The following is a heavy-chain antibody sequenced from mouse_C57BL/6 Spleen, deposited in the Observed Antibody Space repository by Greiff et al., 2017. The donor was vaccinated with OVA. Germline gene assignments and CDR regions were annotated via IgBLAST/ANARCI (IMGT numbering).Heavy chain of an antibody. D-gene: IGHD2-3*01. CDR2: ISYDGSN. J-gene: IGHJ2*01. Sequence: VQLKESGPGLVKPSQSLSLTCSVTGYSITSGYYWNWIRQFPGNKLEWMGYISYDGSNNYNPSLKNRISITRDTSKNQFFLKLNSVTTEDTATYYCAIFDGYSFDYWGQGTTLTVSS. CDR1: GYSITSGYY. V-gene: IGHV3-6*01. CDR3: AIFDGYSFDY.